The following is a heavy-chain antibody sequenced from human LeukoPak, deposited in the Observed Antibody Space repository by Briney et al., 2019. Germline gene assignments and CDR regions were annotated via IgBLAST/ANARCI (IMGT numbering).Heavy chain of an antibody. CDR3: AKGGVEMATIGAFDI. V-gene: IGHV3-33*06. J-gene: IGHJ3*02. CDR1: GFTFSSYG. D-gene: IGHD5-24*01. CDR2: LWYDGSNK. Sequence: GRPLTLSCAASGFTFSSYGMHWVRQAPGKGLEWVAVLWYDGSNKYYADSVKGRFTISRDNSKNTLYLQMNSLRAEDTAVYYCAKGGVEMATIGAFDIWGQGTMVTVSS.